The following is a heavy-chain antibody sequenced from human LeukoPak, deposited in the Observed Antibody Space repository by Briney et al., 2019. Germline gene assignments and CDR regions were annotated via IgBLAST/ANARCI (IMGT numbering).Heavy chain of an antibody. J-gene: IGHJ4*02. Sequence: GGSLRLSCAASGFTVSSNYMSWVRQAPGKGLEWVSVIYSGGSTYYADSVKGRFTISRDNSKNTLYLQMNSLRAEDTAVYYCARDYYDSSGYYYFDYWGQGTLVTVSS. D-gene: IGHD3-22*01. CDR3: ARDYYDSSGYYYFDY. CDR1: GFTVSSNY. CDR2: IYSGGST. V-gene: IGHV3-53*01.